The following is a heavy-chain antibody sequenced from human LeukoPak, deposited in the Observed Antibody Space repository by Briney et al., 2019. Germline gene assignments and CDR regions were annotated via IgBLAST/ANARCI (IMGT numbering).Heavy chain of an antibody. Sequence: GGSLRLSCAASGFTFSSYGMHWDRQAPGKGLEWVAFIRYDGSNKYYADSVKGRFTISRDNSKNTLYLQMNSLRAEDTAVYYCAKDGEWVEMATIMGFTDYWGQGTLVTVSS. CDR3: AKDGEWVEMATIMGFTDY. J-gene: IGHJ4*02. CDR2: IRYDGSNK. V-gene: IGHV3-30*02. D-gene: IGHD5-24*01. CDR1: GFTFSSYG.